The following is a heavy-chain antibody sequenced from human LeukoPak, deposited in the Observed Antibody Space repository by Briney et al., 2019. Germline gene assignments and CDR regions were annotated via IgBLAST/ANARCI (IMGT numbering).Heavy chain of an antibody. CDR1: DFTFANYA. J-gene: IGHJ3*01. Sequence: GGSLRLSSVGSDFTFANYAMTWVRLTPGKGPEWVSSIKGSGSYAMYADSVSGRFTTSRDNSRNTIFLQMTSLRAEDTAIYYCGRDPNGDYIGAFEFWGLGTLVSVSS. D-gene: IGHD4-17*01. CDR3: GRDPNGDYIGAFEF. CDR2: IKGSGSYA. V-gene: IGHV3-23*01.